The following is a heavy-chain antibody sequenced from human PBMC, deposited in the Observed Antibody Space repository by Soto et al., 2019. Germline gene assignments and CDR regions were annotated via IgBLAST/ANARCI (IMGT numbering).Heavy chain of an antibody. J-gene: IGHJ3*02. CDR2: IYYSGST. D-gene: IGHD6-19*01. CDR3: ARHEDGYSSGWYGAFDI. V-gene: IGHV4-59*08. CDR1: GGSISSYY. Sequence: SETLSLTCTVSGGSISSYYWSWIRQPPGKGLEWIGYIYYSGSTNYNPSLKSRVTISVDTSKNQFSLKLSSVTAADTAVYYCARHEDGYSSGWYGAFDIWGQGTMVTVS.